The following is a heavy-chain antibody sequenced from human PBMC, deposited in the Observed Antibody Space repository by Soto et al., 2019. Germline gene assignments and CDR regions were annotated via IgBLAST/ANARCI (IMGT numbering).Heavy chain of an antibody. CDR2: IYYSGTT. Sequence: SETLSLTCTVSGDSVGSENYYWAWIRQSPKKGLEWIGYIYYSGTTNYNSHLKSRVSLSVDTSRNQFSLSLTSVTAADTAVYFCARSQRGRTAFTFDYWGQGVLATVSS. CDR3: ARSQRGRTAFTFDY. CDR1: GDSVGSENYY. D-gene: IGHD1-26*01. J-gene: IGHJ4*02. V-gene: IGHV4-61*01.